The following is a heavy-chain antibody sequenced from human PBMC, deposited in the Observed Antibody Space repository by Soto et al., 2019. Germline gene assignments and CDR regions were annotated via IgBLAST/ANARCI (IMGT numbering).Heavy chain of an antibody. J-gene: IGHJ5*02. CDR1: GGSISSGGYY. D-gene: IGHD2-2*01. CDR3: ARATSVPDIVLVPAAISFNWFDP. Sequence: PSETLSLTCTVSGGSISSGGYYWSWIRQHPGKGLERIGYIYYSGSTYYNPSLKSRVTISVDTSKNQFSLKLSSVTAADTAVYYCARATSVPDIVLVPAAISFNWFDPWGQGTLVTVSS. V-gene: IGHV4-31*03. CDR2: IYYSGST.